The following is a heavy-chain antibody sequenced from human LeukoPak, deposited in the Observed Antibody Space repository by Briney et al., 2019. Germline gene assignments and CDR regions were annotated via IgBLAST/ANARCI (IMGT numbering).Heavy chain of an antibody. Sequence: SVKVSCKASGGTFSSYAISWVRQAPGQGLEWMGRIIPIFGIANYAQKFQSRVTITADKSTSTAYMELSSLRSEDTAVYYCARDSGYCGGDCYPRTPLYYFDYWGQGTLVTVSS. D-gene: IGHD2-21*02. CDR2: IIPIFGIA. V-gene: IGHV1-69*04. CDR3: ARDSGYCGGDCYPRTPLYYFDY. CDR1: GGTFSSYA. J-gene: IGHJ4*02.